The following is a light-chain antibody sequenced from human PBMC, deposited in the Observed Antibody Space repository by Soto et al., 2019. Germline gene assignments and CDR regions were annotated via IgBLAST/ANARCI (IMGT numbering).Light chain of an antibody. Sequence: EIVRTQSPATLSVSPGQRATRSCRASQSVNRNSLAWYQQKPGQAPGLLIYGISKRSTDIPDRFSGSGSGTEFTLTISRLQSEDFATYYCQQHGQWPITFGQGTRREIK. V-gene: IGKV3D-15*01. CDR1: QSVNRN. J-gene: IGKJ5*01. CDR3: QQHGQWPIT. CDR2: GIS.